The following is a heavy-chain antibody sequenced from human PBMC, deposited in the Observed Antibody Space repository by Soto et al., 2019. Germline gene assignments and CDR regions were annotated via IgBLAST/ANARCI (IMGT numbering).Heavy chain of an antibody. CDR3: ARDLEFYDSSGPFDL. V-gene: IGHV4-30-4*01. J-gene: IGHJ2*01. Sequence: QVQLQESGPGLVKPSQTLSLTCTVSGGSISSGDYYWSWIRQPPGKGLEWIGYIYYSGSTYYNPSLKSRVTISVDTSKNQFSLKLSSVTAADTAVYYCARDLEFYDSSGPFDLWGRGTLVTVSS. D-gene: IGHD3-22*01. CDR2: IYYSGST. CDR1: GGSISSGDYY.